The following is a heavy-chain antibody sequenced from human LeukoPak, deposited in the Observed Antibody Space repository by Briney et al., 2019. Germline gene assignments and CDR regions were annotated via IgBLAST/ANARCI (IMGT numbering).Heavy chain of an antibody. J-gene: IGHJ4*02. CDR1: GYSISSGYY. D-gene: IGHD3-22*01. CDR3: ARADYDSSGYYPLDY. Sequence: PSETLSLTCTVSGYSISSGYYWGWIRQPPGKGLEWIGSIYHSGSTYYNPSLKSRVTISVDTSKNQFSLKLSSVTAADTAVYYCARADYDSSGYYPLDYWGQGTLVTVS. V-gene: IGHV4-38-2*02. CDR2: IYHSGST.